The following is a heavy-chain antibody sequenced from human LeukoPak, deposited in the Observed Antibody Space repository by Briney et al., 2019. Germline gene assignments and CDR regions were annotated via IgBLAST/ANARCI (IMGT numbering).Heavy chain of an antibody. CDR3: ARGGRIAVAGTVDYYYYYYMDV. D-gene: IGHD6-19*01. CDR2: MTPNSGNT. J-gene: IGHJ6*03. CDR1: GYTFTTYD. Sequence: ASVKVSCKASGYTFTTYDTNWVRQATGQGREWMGWMTPNSGNTGYAQNFQGRVTMTRNTSISTAYMELIGLRSEDTAVYYCARGGRIAVAGTVDYYYYYYMDVWGKGTTVTISS. V-gene: IGHV1-8*01.